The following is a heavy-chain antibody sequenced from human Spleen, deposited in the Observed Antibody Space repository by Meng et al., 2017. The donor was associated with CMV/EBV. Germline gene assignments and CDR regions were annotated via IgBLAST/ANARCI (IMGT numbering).Heavy chain of an antibody. CDR1: GGTFSRYG. V-gene: IGHV1-69*05. Sequence: SVKVSCKASGGTFSRYGISWVRQVSGQGLEWMGGIIPIFGTAYFAQKFQGRVTITTDESTSTAYMELSSLRSEDTAVYYCAGGKGYSSTWAPDYWGQGTLVTVSS. CDR2: IIPIFGTA. D-gene: IGHD6-13*01. CDR3: AGGKGYSSTWAPDY. J-gene: IGHJ4*02.